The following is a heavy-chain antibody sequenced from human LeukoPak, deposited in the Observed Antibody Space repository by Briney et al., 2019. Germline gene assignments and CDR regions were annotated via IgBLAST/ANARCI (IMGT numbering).Heavy chain of an antibody. CDR2: IRYDGSNK. D-gene: IGHD3-10*01. Sequence: GGSLRLSCAASGFTFSSFGMHWVRQAPGKGLEWVAFIRYDGSNKYYVDSVKGRFTISRDNSKNTLYLQMNSLRAEDTAVYYCARAVTMVRGVIINYYYYMDVWGKGTTVTVSS. CDR3: ARAVTMVRGVIINYYYYMDV. V-gene: IGHV3-30*02. CDR1: GFTFSSFG. J-gene: IGHJ6*03.